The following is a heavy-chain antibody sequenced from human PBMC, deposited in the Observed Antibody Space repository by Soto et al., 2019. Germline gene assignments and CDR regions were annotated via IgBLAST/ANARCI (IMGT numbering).Heavy chain of an antibody. Sequence: SETLSLTCTVSGGSMSSYCWSWIRQPPGKGLEWIGYKHDSGTTNYNPSLKSRVTISVDTSKNQVSLKVRSVTAADTAVYYCARGTMIRGVTVTTRYYYGMDVWGQGTPITFS. CDR3: ARGTMIRGVTVTTRYYYGMDV. V-gene: IGHV4-59*01. D-gene: IGHD3-10*01. J-gene: IGHJ6*02. CDR1: GGSMSSYC. CDR2: KHDSGTT.